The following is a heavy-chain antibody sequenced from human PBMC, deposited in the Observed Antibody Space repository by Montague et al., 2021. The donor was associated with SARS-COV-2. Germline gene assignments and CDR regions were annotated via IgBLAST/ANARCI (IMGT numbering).Heavy chain of an antibody. CDR2: LFDIYTA. J-gene: IGHJ4*02. CDR3: TRGIDSYKTGY. V-gene: IGHV4-61*01. Sequence: SETLSLTCAGYDGSGISTSPHWHWVRQSSGRVTEWIGGYLFDIYTADHNASLRSRVTISVDTSKNQFSLKLTSVTAADTAVYYCTRGIDSYKTGYWGQGIQVTVSS. CDR1: DGSGISTSPH. D-gene: IGHD6-13*01.